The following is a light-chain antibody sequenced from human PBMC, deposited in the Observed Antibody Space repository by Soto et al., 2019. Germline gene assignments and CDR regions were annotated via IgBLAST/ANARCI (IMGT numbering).Light chain of an antibody. CDR1: SSDVGGYNY. V-gene: IGLV2-14*01. CDR3: SSYTSSSTLGYV. CDR2: EVS. J-gene: IGLJ1*01. Sequence: QSDLTQPASVSGSPGQSITISCTGTSSDVGGYNYVSWYQQHPGKAPKLMIYEVSNRPSGVSNRFSGSKSGNTASLTISGLQAEDEADYYCSSYTSSSTLGYVFGTGTKVTVL.